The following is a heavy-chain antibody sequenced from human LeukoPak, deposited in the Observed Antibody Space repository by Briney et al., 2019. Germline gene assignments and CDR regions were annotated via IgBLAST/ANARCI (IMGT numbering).Heavy chain of an antibody. Sequence: GGSLRLSCAASGFTVSSNYMSWVRQAPGKGLEWVSVIYSGGSTYYADSVKGRFTISRDNSKNTLYLQMNSLRAEDTAVYYCAKDGMVRGRFGELYFDYWGQGTLVTVSS. V-gene: IGHV3-66*01. CDR1: GFTVSSNY. D-gene: IGHD3-10*01. CDR2: IYSGGST. J-gene: IGHJ4*02. CDR3: AKDGMVRGRFGELYFDY.